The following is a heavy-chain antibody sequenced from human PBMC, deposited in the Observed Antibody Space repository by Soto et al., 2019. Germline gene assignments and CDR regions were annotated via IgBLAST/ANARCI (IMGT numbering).Heavy chain of an antibody. J-gene: IGHJ4*02. CDR2: IIPILGIA. V-gene: IGHV1-69*02. Sequence: QVQLVQSGAEVKKPGSSVKVSCKASGGTFSSYTISWVRQAPGQGLEWMGRIIPILGIANHAQKFQGRVTITAAKPTSTAYMELSSLRSDDTAVYYYARREYSYGYGTCQPYSGQATLVTVSS. CDR3: ARREYSYGYGTCQPY. CDR1: GGTFSSYT. D-gene: IGHD5-18*01.